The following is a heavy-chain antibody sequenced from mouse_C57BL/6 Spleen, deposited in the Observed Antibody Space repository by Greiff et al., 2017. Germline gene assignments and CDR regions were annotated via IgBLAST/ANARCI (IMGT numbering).Heavy chain of an antibody. CDR2: ISSGGDYI. V-gene: IGHV5-9-1*02. Sequence: EVKVVESGEGLVKPGGSLKLSCAASGFTFSSYAMSWVRQTPEKRLEWVAYISSGGDYIYYADTVKGRFTISRDNARNTLYLKMSSLKSEDTAMYYCTRDLWAMDYWGQGTSVTVSS. D-gene: IGHD1-1*02. CDR1: GFTFSSYA. J-gene: IGHJ4*01. CDR3: TRDLWAMDY.